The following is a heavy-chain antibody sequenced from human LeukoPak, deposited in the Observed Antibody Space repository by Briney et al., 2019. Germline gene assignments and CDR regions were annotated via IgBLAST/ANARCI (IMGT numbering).Heavy chain of an antibody. CDR2: ISGNGGST. D-gene: IGHD3-10*01. Sequence: GGSLRLSCATSGFTFSSYAMSWVRQAPGKGLEWVSTISGNGGSTFYADSVRGRFTVSRDNSNSTLYLHLHSLRAEDTAVYYCAKDELWFGESQYYFDYWGQGTLVIVSS. CDR1: GFTFSSYA. CDR3: AKDELWFGESQYYFDY. V-gene: IGHV3-23*01. J-gene: IGHJ4*02.